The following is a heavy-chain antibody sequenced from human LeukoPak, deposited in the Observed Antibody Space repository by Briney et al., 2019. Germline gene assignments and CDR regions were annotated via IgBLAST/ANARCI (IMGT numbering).Heavy chain of an antibody. CDR1: GFTFSDYY. V-gene: IGHV3-11*01. Sequence: GGSLRLSCAASGFTFSDYYMTWIRQAPGKGLEWVSYISSSGITIYYADSVKGRFTISRDNAKKSLYLEMNSLRAEDTAVYYCAKCSGWFVRGKDYYYYMDVWGKGTTVTVSS. J-gene: IGHJ6*03. D-gene: IGHD6-19*01. CDR3: AKCSGWFVRGKDYYYYMDV. CDR2: ISSSGITI.